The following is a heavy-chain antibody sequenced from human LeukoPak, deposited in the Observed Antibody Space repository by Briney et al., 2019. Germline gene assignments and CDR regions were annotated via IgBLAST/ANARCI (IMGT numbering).Heavy chain of an antibody. CDR3: ARDDVDCSSTSCYASGVDY. Sequence: PGGSLRLSCAASGFTFSSYWMHRVRQAPGKGLVWVSRINSDGSSTSYADSVRGRFTISRDNAKNTLYLQMNSLRAEDTAVYYCARDDVDCSSTSCYASGVDYWGQGTLVTVSS. CDR1: GFTFSSYW. D-gene: IGHD2-2*01. CDR2: INSDGSST. V-gene: IGHV3-74*01. J-gene: IGHJ4*02.